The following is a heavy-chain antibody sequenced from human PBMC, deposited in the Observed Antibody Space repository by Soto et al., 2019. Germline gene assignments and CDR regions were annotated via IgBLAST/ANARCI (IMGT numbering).Heavy chain of an antibody. CDR1: GGTFSSYA. D-gene: IGHD3-16*01. CDR2: IIPIVGTA. Sequence: QVQLVQSGAEVKKPGSSVKVSCKASGGTFSSYAISWVRQAPGQGLEWMGGIIPIVGTANYAQKFQCRGPLHADASKRTAHVGRSSLGPVYTAVYCCASEMGDQALGGNWFEPWGQGTLVTVSS. J-gene: IGHJ5*02. V-gene: IGHV1-69*01. CDR3: ASEMGDQALGGNWFEP.